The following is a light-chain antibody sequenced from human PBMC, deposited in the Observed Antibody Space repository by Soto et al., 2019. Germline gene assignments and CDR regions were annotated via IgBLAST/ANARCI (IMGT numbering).Light chain of an antibody. CDR2: HAS. V-gene: IGKV3-20*01. J-gene: IGKJ1*01. CDR1: QSVRGNY. Sequence: EIVLTQSPGTLSLSPGERATLSCRASQSVRGNYVAWYQHRPGQAPRLLIYHASNMVTGIPDRFSGSGSGKDFTLTISRLEPEDFAVYYCQQYGGSPGTFGQGTKVEIK. CDR3: QQYGGSPGT.